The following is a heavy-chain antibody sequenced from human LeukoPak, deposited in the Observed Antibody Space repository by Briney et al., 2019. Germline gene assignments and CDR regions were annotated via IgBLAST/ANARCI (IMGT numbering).Heavy chain of an antibody. CDR1: GFTFSTYG. J-gene: IGHJ4*02. V-gene: IGHV3-33*01. CDR3: ARDRASGYYYSFDY. D-gene: IGHD3-22*01. CDR2: IWFDGSNK. Sequence: GGSLRLSCAASGFTFSTYGMHWVRQAPGKGLEWVAVIWFDGSNKYYVDSVKGRFTISRDNSKNTLYLQMNSLRAEDTAVYFCARDRASGYYYSFDYWGQGTLVAVSS.